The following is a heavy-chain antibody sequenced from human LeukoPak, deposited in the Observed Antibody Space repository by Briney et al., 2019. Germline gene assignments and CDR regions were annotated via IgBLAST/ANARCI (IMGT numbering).Heavy chain of an antibody. CDR1: GFTFDDYA. CDR3: AKDREYVLEAFDI. D-gene: IGHD3-16*01. CDR2: ISWNSGSI. J-gene: IGHJ3*02. V-gene: IGHV3-9*01. Sequence: GGSLRLSCAASGFTFDDYAMHWVRQAPGEGLEWVSGISWNSGSIGYADSVKGRFTISRDNAKNSLYLQMNSLRAEDTALYYCAKDREYVLEAFDIWGQGTMVTVSS.